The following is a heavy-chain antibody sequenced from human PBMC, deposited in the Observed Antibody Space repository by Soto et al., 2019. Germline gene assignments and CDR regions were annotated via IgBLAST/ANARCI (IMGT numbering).Heavy chain of an antibody. CDR3: TTGLYGDYHFDY. CDR1: GFTFSNAW. CDR2: IKSKTDGGTT. V-gene: IGHV3-15*01. D-gene: IGHD4-17*01. J-gene: IGHJ4*02. Sequence: GGSLRLSCAASGFTFSNAWMSWVRQAPGKGLEWVGRIKSKTDGGTTDYAAPVKGRFTISRDDSKNTLYLQMNSLKTEDTAVYYCTTGLYGDYHFDYWGQGTLVTVSS.